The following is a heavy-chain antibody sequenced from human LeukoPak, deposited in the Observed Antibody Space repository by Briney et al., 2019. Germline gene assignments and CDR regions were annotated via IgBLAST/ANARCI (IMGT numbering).Heavy chain of an antibody. CDR3: ASVRSGRYYFDY. D-gene: IGHD5-24*01. CDR2: IYYSGST. Sequence: SETLSLSCTVSGGXVSSGSYYWSWIRQPPGKGLEWVGYIYYSGSTNYSPSLKSRVTISVDTSKNQFSLKLTSVTAADTAVYYCASVRSGRYYFDYWGQGTLVTVSP. CDR1: GGXVSSGSYY. V-gene: IGHV4-61*01. J-gene: IGHJ4*02.